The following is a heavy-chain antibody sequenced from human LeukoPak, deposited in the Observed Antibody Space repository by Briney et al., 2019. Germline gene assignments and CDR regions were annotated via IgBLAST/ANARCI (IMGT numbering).Heavy chain of an antibody. V-gene: IGHV1-18*01. CDR3: ARDLDSSREDV. CDR2: ISAYNGNT. D-gene: IGHD3-22*01. Sequence: ASVKVSCKASGYTFTSYGISWVRQAPGQGLEWMGWISAYNGNTNYAQKFQGRVTITRDTSASTAYMELSSLRSEDTAVYYCARDLDSSREDVWGQGTTVTVSS. J-gene: IGHJ6*02. CDR1: GYTFTSYG.